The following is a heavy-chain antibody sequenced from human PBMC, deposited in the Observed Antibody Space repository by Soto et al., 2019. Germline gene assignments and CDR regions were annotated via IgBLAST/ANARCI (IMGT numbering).Heavy chain of an antibody. D-gene: IGHD6-13*01. CDR1: GYTLTELS. CDR2: FDPEDGET. Sequence: EASVKVSCKVSGYTLTELSMHWVRQAPGKGLEWMGGFDPEDGETIYAQKFQGRVTMTEDTSTDTAYMELSSLRSEDTAVYYCATDESRMAAAPPLYYYGMDVWGQGTTVTVSS. V-gene: IGHV1-24*01. J-gene: IGHJ6*02. CDR3: ATDESRMAAAPPLYYYGMDV.